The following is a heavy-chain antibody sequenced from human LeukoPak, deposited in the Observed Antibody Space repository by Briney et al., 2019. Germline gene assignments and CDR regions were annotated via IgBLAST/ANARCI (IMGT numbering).Heavy chain of an antibody. CDR1: GFTFSSYV. V-gene: IGHV3-30*02. J-gene: IGHJ4*02. Sequence: GGSLRLSCAASGFTFSSYVMHWVRQAPGKGLEWVAFIRYDGSNKYYADSVKGRFTISRDNSKNTLYLQMNSLRAEDTAVYYCAKEGRRDGYNTLDYWGQGTLVTVSS. D-gene: IGHD5-24*01. CDR3: AKEGRRDGYNTLDY. CDR2: IRYDGSNK.